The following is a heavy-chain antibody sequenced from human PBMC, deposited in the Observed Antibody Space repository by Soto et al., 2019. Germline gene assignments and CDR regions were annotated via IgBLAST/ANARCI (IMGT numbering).Heavy chain of an antibody. V-gene: IGHV3-7*05. Sequence: SLRLSCAASGFTFSSYWMSWVRQAPGKGLEWVANIKQDGSEKYYVDSVKGRFTISRDDSKNTLYLQMNSLKTEDTAVYYCTTDGDSGSYLQNYYYYGMDVWGQGTTVTVSS. D-gene: IGHD1-26*01. J-gene: IGHJ6*02. CDR1: GFTFSSYW. CDR3: TTDGDSGSYLQNYYYYGMDV. CDR2: IKQDGSEK.